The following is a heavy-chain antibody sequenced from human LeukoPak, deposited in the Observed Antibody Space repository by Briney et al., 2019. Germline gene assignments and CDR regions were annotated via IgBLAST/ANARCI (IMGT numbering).Heavy chain of an antibody. D-gene: IGHD3-9*01. CDR2: ISSSSSYI. CDR3: ARDVGTTGWHTFDY. V-gene: IGHV3-21*01. CDR1: GFTFSSYS. J-gene: IGHJ4*02. Sequence: GGSLRLSCAASGFTFSSYSMNWVRQVPGKGLEWVSSISSSSSYIYYADSVKGRFTISRDNAENSLYLQMNSLRAEDTAVYYCARDVGTTGWHTFDYWGQGTLVTVSS.